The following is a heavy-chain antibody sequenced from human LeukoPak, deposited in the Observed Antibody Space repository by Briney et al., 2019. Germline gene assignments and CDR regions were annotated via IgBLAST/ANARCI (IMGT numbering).Heavy chain of an antibody. CDR3: ARDPVAVEMATLTVTDY. CDR2: IIPIFGTA. CDR1: GGTFSSYA. J-gene: IGHJ4*02. V-gene: IGHV1-69*13. Sequence: SVKVSCKASGGTFSSYAISWVRQAPGQGLEWMGGIIPIFGTANYAQKFQGRVTITADESTSTAYMELSSLRSEDTAVYYCARDPVAVEMATLTVTDYWGQGTLVTVSS. D-gene: IGHD5-24*01.